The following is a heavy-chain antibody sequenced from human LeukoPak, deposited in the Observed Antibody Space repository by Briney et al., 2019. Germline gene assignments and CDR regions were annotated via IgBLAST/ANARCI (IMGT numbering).Heavy chain of an antibody. CDR1: GGSISSSSYY. D-gene: IGHD1-26*01. V-gene: IGHV4-39*07. CDR2: IYYSGST. J-gene: IGHJ4*02. Sequence: PSETLSLTCTVSGGSISSSSYYWGWIRQPPGKGLEWIGSIYYSGSTYYNPSLKSRVTISVDTSKNQFSLKLSSVTAADTAVYYCARDVYSGSYVGYSHWGQGTLVTVSS. CDR3: ARDVYSGSYVGYSH.